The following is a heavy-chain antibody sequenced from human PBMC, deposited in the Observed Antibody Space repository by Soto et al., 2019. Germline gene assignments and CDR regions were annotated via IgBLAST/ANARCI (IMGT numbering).Heavy chain of an antibody. CDR3: ARERDEGVVVVAATRFFRGANYFDY. V-gene: IGHV3-33*01. CDR2: IWYDGSNK. CDR1: GFTFSSYG. D-gene: IGHD2-15*01. Sequence: GGSLRLSCAASGFTFSSYGMHWVRQAPGKGLEWVAVIWYDGSNKYYADSVKGRFTISRDNSKNTLYLQMNSLRAEDTAVYYCARERDEGVVVVAATRFFRGANYFDYWGQGTLVTVSS. J-gene: IGHJ4*02.